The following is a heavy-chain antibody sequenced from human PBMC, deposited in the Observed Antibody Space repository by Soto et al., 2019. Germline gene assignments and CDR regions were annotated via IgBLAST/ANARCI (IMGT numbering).Heavy chain of an antibody. J-gene: IGHJ3*02. CDR3: ARVVYSGSSHRPPYSDAFDI. V-gene: IGHV1-3*01. Sequence: QVQIVQSGAEVKKPGASVKVSCKASGYNFTSYAMHWVRQAPGQRLEWMGWINAGNGNTKYSQKFQGRVTITRDTPASTAYMELSSLRSEDTAVYYCARVVYSGSSHRPPYSDAFDIWGQGTMVTVSS. CDR2: INAGNGNT. D-gene: IGHD1-26*01. CDR1: GYNFTSYA.